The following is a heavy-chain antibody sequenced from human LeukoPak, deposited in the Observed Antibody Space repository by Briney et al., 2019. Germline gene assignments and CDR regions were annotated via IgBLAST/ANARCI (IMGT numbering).Heavy chain of an antibody. CDR3: ARGPERTGVGTRYYYDMDV. CDR1: GFTFSSYA. J-gene: IGHJ6*02. V-gene: IGHV3-30-3*01. Sequence: GGSLRLSCAASGFTFSSYAMHWVRQAPGKGLEGVAVISYDGSNKYYADSVKGRFTISRDNSKNTLYLQMNSLRAEDTAVYYCARGPERTGVGTRYYYDMDVWGQGTTVTVSS. CDR2: ISYDGSNK. D-gene: IGHD2-8*01.